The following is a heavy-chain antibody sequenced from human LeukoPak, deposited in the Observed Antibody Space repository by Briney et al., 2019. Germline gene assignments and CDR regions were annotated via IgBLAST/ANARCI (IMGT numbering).Heavy chain of an antibody. CDR2: MHYTGHT. D-gene: IGHD1-26*01. CDR1: GDSITSGDYY. Sequence: PSQTLSLTCTVSGDSITSGDYYWTWIRHPPGKGLEWVAYMHYTGHTYYNSSLKSRLTISVDTSKNQFSLRLSFVTAADTAMYYCARHLSGSSWFDPWGQGTLVTVSS. J-gene: IGHJ5*02. V-gene: IGHV4-30-4*08. CDR3: ARHLSGSSWFDP.